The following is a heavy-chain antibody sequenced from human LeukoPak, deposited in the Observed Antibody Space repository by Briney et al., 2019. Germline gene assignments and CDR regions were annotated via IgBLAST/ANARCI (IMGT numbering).Heavy chain of an antibody. Sequence: GGSLRLSCAASGFTFTTYYMTWVRQAPGKGLEWVANINQDGSQRIYVDSVKGRFTLSRDNAKNSLYLQMNSLRAEDTAVYYCARENWANDYWGQGTLVTVST. V-gene: IGHV3-7*01. D-gene: IGHD7-27*01. CDR3: ARENWANDY. CDR2: INQDGSQR. CDR1: GFTFTTYY. J-gene: IGHJ4*02.